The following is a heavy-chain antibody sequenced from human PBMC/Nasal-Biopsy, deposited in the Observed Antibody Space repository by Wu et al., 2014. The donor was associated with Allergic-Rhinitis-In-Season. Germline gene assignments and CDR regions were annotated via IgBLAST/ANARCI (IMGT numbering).Heavy chain of an antibody. V-gene: IGHV3-74*01. D-gene: IGHD3-22*01. Sequence: LRLSCAASGFTFSDYWMHWVRQGPGEGLVWVSRVNNDGSGTIYADSVRGRFTVSRDNAKNTLYLEMNGLRAEDTAVYYCARTVYYEKKEADAFYRHFDYWGQGTLVTVSS. CDR3: ARTVYYEKKEADAFYRHFDY. CDR2: VNNDGSGT. CDR1: GFTFSDYW. J-gene: IGHJ4*02.